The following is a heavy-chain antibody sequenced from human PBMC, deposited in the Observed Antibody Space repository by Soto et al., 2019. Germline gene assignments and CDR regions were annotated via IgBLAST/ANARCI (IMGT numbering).Heavy chain of an antibody. CDR2: ISSSSSYI. V-gene: IGHV3-21*01. J-gene: IGHJ3*02. D-gene: IGHD5-12*01. CDR1: GFTFSSYS. Sequence: EVQLVESGGGLVKPGGSLRLSCAASGFTFSSYSMNWVRQAPGQGLEWVSSISSSSSYIYYADSVKGRFTISRDNAKNSLYLQMNSLRAEDTAVYYCARDRPRRDGYNFPDAFDIWGQVTMVTVSS. CDR3: ARDRPRRDGYNFPDAFDI.